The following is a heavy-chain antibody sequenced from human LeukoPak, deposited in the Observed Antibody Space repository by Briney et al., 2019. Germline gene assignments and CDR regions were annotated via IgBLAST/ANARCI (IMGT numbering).Heavy chain of an antibody. CDR1: GFTFTSYA. J-gene: IGHJ4*02. D-gene: IGHD1-26*01. Sequence: GGSLRLSCAASGFTFTSYAMSWVRQAPGEGLEWVSAISDSGGSTYYADSVKGRFTISRDNSKNTLYLQMNSLRAADTAVYYCATPRYSGSYGPAFVYWGQGTLVAVSS. CDR2: ISDSGGST. V-gene: IGHV3-23*01. CDR3: ATPRYSGSYGPAFVY.